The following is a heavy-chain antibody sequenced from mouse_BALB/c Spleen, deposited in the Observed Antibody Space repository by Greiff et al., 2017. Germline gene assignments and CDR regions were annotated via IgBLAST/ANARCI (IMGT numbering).Heavy chain of an antibody. V-gene: IGHV5-17*02. J-gene: IGHJ2*01. CDR2: ISSGSSTI. CDR1: GFTFSSFG. CDR3: ARWGYGSSSYYFDY. Sequence: EVKVEESGGGLVQPGGSRKLSCAASGFTFSSFGMHWVRQAPEKGLEWVAYISSGSSTIYYADTVKGRFTISRDNPKNTLFLQMTSLRSEDTAMYYCARWGYGSSSYYFDYWGQGTTLTVSS. D-gene: IGHD1-1*01.